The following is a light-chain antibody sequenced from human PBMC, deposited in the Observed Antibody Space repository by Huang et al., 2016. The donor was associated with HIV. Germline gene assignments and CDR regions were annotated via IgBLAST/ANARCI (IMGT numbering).Light chain of an antibody. Sequence: DFQMTQSPSSLSASVGDKVTITCRASQNTDNYLNWYQQKSGKAPELLIYAASELQSGVPSRFSGRGSGTDFTLTISSLEPEDFATYYCQQNYFLGQGTKLEI. J-gene: IGKJ2*01. V-gene: IGKV1-39*01. CDR2: AAS. CDR1: QNTDNY. CDR3: QQNYF.